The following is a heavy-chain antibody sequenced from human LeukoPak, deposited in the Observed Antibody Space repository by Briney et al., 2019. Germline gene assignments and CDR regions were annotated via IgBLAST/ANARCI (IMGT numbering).Heavy chain of an antibody. Sequence: SETLSLTCAVYGGSFSGYYWSWIRQPPRKGLEWIGEINHSGSTNYNPSLKSRVTISVDTSKNQFSLKLSSVTAADTAVYYCARGFPYYYYYYMDVWGKGTTVTVSS. CDR1: GGSFSGYY. CDR3: ARGFPYYYYYYMDV. J-gene: IGHJ6*03. V-gene: IGHV4-34*01. CDR2: INHSGST.